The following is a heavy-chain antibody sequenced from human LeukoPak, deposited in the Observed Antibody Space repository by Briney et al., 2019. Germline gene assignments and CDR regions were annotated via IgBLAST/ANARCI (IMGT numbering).Heavy chain of an antibody. CDR3: ARDHSYYDSSGTFDY. CDR1: GFTFRSYS. Sequence: GGSLRLSCAASGFTFRSYSMNWVRQAPGKGLEWVSYISSSSSTIYYADSVKGRFTISRDNAKNSLYLQMNSLRAEDTAVYYCARDHSYYDSSGTFDYWGQGTLVTVSS. J-gene: IGHJ4*02. V-gene: IGHV3-48*04. D-gene: IGHD3-22*01. CDR2: ISSSSSTI.